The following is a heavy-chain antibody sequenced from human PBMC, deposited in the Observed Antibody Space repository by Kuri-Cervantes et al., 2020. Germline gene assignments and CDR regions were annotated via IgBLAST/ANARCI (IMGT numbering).Heavy chain of an antibody. D-gene: IGHD6-19*01. CDR1: GFTFSSYW. J-gene: IGHJ4*02. CDR3: ARAVAVAGMGPQFDY. V-gene: IGHV3-7*01. Sequence: GGSLRLSCAASGFTFSSYWMSWARQAPGKGLEWVANIKQDGSEKYYVDSVKGRFTISRDNAKNSLYLQMNSLRAEDTAVYYCARAVAVAGMGPQFDYWGQGTLVTVSS. CDR2: IKQDGSEK.